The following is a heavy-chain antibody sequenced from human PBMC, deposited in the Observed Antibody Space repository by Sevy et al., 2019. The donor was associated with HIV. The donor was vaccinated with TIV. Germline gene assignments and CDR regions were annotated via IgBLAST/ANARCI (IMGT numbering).Heavy chain of an antibody. CDR1: GFTFSSYE. V-gene: IGHV3-48*03. Sequence: GGSLRLSCAASGFTFSSYEMNWVRQAPGKGLEWVSYISSSGSTIYYADSVKGRFTISRDNAKNSLYLQMNSLRAEDTAVYYCASHVLRYFDWLPTSDYWGQGTLVTVSS. CDR2: ISSSGSTI. D-gene: IGHD3-9*01. J-gene: IGHJ4*02. CDR3: ASHVLRYFDWLPTSDY.